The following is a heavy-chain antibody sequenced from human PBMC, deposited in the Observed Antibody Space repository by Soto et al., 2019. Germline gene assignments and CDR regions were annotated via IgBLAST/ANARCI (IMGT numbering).Heavy chain of an antibody. CDR1: GFTFSSYE. CDR2: ISSSGSTI. Sequence: GGSLRLSCAASGFTFSSYEMNWVRQAPGKGLEWVSYISSSGSTIYYADSVKGRFTISRDNAKNSLYLQMNSLRAEGTAVYYCARETVVPVLYYGMDVWGQGTTVTVSS. CDR3: ARETVVPVLYYGMDV. V-gene: IGHV3-48*03. J-gene: IGHJ6*02. D-gene: IGHD2-2*01.